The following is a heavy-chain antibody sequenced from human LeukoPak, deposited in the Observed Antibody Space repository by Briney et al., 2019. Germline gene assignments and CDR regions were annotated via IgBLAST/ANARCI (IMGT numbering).Heavy chain of an antibody. D-gene: IGHD6-13*01. CDR2: VYYSGRT. V-gene: IGHV4-59*08. CDR1: GGSISSYY. J-gene: IGHJ5*02. CDR3: ARRRAQGGSNGHHNWFDP. Sequence: PSETLSLTCAVSGGSISSYYWSWIRQPPGKGLEWIGYVYYSGRTNYNPSLKSRVTISVDTSKNQFSLKLSSVTAADTAVYYCARRRAQGGSNGHHNWFDPWGQGTLVTVSS.